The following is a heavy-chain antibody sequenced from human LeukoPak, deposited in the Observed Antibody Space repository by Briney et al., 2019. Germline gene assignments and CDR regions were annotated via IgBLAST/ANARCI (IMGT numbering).Heavy chain of an antibody. CDR3: TRASKVPYYYMDV. CDR2: INHSGST. J-gene: IGHJ6*03. CDR1: GGSFSGYY. Sequence: SETLSLTCAVYGGSFSGYYWSWIRQPPGKGLEWIGEINHSGSTNYNPSLKSRVTISVDTSKNQFSLKLSSVTAADTAVYYCTRASKVPYYYMDVWGKGTTVTVSS. V-gene: IGHV4-34*01.